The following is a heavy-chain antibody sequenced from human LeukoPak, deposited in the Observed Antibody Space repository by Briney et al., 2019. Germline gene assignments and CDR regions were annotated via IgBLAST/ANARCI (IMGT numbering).Heavy chain of an antibody. CDR2: VGISGDT. Sequence: GGSLRLSCAASGFTFRSYDMHWVRQVTGKGLEWVSAVGISGDTYYAGSVKGRFTISRENAKNSLYLQMNSLTAGDTAVYYCAREEGSSGWLGVDVWGQGTTVTVSS. V-gene: IGHV3-13*01. D-gene: IGHD6-19*01. CDR1: GFTFRSYD. J-gene: IGHJ6*02. CDR3: AREEGSSGWLGVDV.